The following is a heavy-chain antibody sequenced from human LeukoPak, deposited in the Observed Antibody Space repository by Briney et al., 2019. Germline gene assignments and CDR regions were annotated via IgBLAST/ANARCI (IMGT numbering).Heavy chain of an antibody. V-gene: IGHV4-30-4*07. J-gene: IGHJ5*02. D-gene: IGHD4-17*01. CDR1: GGSISSGGYS. CDR3: YGDYATP. CDR2: IYYSGST. Sequence: PSETLSLTCAVSGGSISSGGYSWSWIRQPPGKGLEWIGYIYYSGSTYYNPSLKSRVTISVDTSKNQFSLKLSSVTAADTAVYYCYGDYATPGGQGTLVTVSS.